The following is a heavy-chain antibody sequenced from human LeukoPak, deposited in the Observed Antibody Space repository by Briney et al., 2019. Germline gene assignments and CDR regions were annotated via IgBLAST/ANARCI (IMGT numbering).Heavy chain of an antibody. CDR2: IYYSGST. J-gene: IGHJ3*02. V-gene: IGHV4-39*01. CDR1: GGSTSSSSYY. Sequence: PSETLSLTCTVSGGSTSSSSYYWGWIRQPPGKGLEWIGSIYYSGSTYYNPSLKSRVTISVDTSKNQFSLKLSSVTAADTAVYYCARHSWRYSSGWYAFDIWGQGTMVTVSS. CDR3: ARHSWRYSSGWYAFDI. D-gene: IGHD6-19*01.